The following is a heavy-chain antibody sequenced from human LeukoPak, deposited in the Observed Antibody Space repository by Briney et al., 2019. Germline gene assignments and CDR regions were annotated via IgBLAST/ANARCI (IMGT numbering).Heavy chain of an antibody. D-gene: IGHD1-26*01. CDR2: INHSGST. CDR3: ARVRGRGSGNY. V-gene: IGHV4-34*01. CDR1: GGSFSGYY. J-gene: IGHJ4*02. Sequence: SETLSLTCAVYGGSFSGYYWSWIRQPPGKGLEWIGEINHSGSTNYNPSLKSRVTISVDTSKNQFSVKLSSVTAADTAVYYCARVRGRGSGNYWGQGTLVTVSS.